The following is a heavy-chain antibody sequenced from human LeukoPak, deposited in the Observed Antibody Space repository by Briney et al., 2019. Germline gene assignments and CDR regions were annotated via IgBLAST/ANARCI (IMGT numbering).Heavy chain of an antibody. Sequence: GGSLRLSCAASGFTFSSYAMHWVRQAPGKGLEWVAVISYDGSNKYYADSVNGRFTISRDNSKNTLYLQMNSLRAEDTAVYYCARADCSGGSCYSWAYAFDIWGQGTMVTVSS. J-gene: IGHJ3*02. V-gene: IGHV3-30*04. CDR3: ARADCSGGSCYSWAYAFDI. CDR2: ISYDGSNK. D-gene: IGHD2-15*01. CDR1: GFTFSSYA.